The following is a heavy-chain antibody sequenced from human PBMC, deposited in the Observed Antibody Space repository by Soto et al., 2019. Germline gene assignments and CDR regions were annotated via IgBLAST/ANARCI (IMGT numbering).Heavy chain of an antibody. CDR3: AKDEALPYIAVAGTSVDY. J-gene: IGHJ4*02. CDR1: GFTFSSYG. D-gene: IGHD6-19*01. CDR2: ISYDGSNK. Sequence: GGSLRLSCAASGFTFSSYGMHWVRQAPGKGLEWVAVISYDGSNKYYADSVKGRFTISRDNSKNTLYLQMNSLRAEDTAVYYCAKDEALPYIAVAGTSVDYWGQGTLVTVSS. V-gene: IGHV3-30*18.